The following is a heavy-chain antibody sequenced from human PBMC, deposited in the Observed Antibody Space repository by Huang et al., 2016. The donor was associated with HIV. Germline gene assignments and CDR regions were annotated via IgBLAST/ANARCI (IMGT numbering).Heavy chain of an antibody. Sequence: QLQLQESGPGLVKPSETLSLTCTVSGGSISSSGYYWGWIRQPPGKGLEWIGSIYHSGRTYYNPSLRSRVTIFIDTSKIQFSLKLKSVAPADTAVYYCATNNWNDPYYYFMDVWGKGTTVTVSS. D-gene: IGHD1-20*01. CDR1: GGSISSSGYY. CDR3: ATNNWNDPYYYFMDV. V-gene: IGHV4-39*01. CDR2: IYHSGRT. J-gene: IGHJ6*03.